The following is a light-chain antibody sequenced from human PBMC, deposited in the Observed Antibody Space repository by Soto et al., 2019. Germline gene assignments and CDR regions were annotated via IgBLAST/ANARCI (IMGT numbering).Light chain of an antibody. J-gene: IGKJ5*01. CDR2: SAF. Sequence: DIQMTQSPSTLSSSIGDRVTITCRASQNIGSFLNWYQQQPGEAPRLLVYSAFRIQSGVPSRFNASGSGTDFTLSISSLQPEDFSTYYCQQGSTTPITFGLGTRLEIK. V-gene: IGKV1-39*01. CDR3: QQGSTTPIT. CDR1: QNIGSF.